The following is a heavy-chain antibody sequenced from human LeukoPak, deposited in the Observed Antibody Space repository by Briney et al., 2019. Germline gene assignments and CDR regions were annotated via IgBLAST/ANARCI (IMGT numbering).Heavy chain of an antibody. CDR2: IKEDGSEI. V-gene: IGHV3-7*01. CDR1: GFTFSSYW. J-gene: IGHJ4*02. CDR3: GYYDRSGYYYYFDY. Sequence: GGSLRLSCAASGFTFSSYWMSWVRQAPGKGLEWVANIKEDGSEIYYVDSVKGRFTISRDNAKNSLYLQMNSLRAEDTAVYYCGYYDRSGYYYYFDYWGQGNLVTVSS. D-gene: IGHD3-22*01.